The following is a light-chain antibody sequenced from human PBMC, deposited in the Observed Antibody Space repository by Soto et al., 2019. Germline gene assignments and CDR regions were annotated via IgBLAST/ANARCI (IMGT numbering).Light chain of an antibody. J-gene: IGKJ4*01. CDR3: QQFNSYPLT. Sequence: DIQMTQSPSTLSASVGDRVTITCRASQSLNSLLAWYQQKPGRAPKLLIYDASTLESGVPSRFSGSGSGTEFTLTISSLQTDDFATYYCQQFNSYPLTFGGGTKVEIK. CDR1: QSLNSL. CDR2: DAS. V-gene: IGKV1-5*01.